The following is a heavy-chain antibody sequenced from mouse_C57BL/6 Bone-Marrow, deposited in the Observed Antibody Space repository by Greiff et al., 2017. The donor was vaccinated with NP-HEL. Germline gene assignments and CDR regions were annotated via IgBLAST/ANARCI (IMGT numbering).Heavy chain of an antibody. Sequence: EVQGVESGEGLVKPGGSLKLSCAASGFTFSSSAMSWVRQTPEKRLEWVAYISSGGDYIYYADTVKGRFTISRDNARNTLYLQMSSLKSEDTAMYYCTRDLYGSDYWGQGTTLTVSS. CDR1: GFTFSSSA. CDR3: TRDLYGSDY. D-gene: IGHD1-1*01. CDR2: ISSGGDYI. V-gene: IGHV5-9-1*02. J-gene: IGHJ2*01.